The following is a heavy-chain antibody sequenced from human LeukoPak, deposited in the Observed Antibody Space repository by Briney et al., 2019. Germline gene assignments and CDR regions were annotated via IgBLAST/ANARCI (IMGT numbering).Heavy chain of an antibody. CDR3: ARRTGAYSHPYDY. V-gene: IGHV3-53*01. D-gene: IGHD4/OR15-4a*01. Sequence: GGSLRLSCTVSGFTVSSNSMSWVRQAPGKGLEWVSFIYSDNTHYSDSVKGRFTISRDNSKNTLYLQMNSLRAEDTAVYYCARRTGAYSHPYDYWGRGTLVTVSS. J-gene: IGHJ4*02. CDR1: GFTVSSNS. CDR2: IYSDNT.